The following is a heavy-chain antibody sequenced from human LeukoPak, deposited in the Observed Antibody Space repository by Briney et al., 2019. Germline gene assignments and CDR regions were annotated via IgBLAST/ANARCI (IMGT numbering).Heavy chain of an antibody. Sequence: GGSLRLSCVASGFTFSSYSMKWVRQTTGKGLEWVSYISPRSSSIYYADSVKGRFTISRDNAKNSLYLQMNSLTDEDTAVYYCAQATYSSGWYYLDYWGQGTLVTVSS. CDR3: AQATYSSGWYYLDY. CDR2: ISPRSSSI. CDR1: GFTFSSYS. V-gene: IGHV3-48*02. D-gene: IGHD6-19*01. J-gene: IGHJ4*02.